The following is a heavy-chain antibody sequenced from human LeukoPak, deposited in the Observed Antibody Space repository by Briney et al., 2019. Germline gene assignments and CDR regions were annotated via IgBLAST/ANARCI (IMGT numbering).Heavy chain of an antibody. CDR2: ISRTSSYI. CDR1: VFTFRSYT. J-gene: IGHJ4*02. D-gene: IGHD3-16*02. V-gene: IGHV3-21*01. CDR3: ARDRSYDYIWGSYRPDYFDY. Sequence: GGSLRLSCAASVFTFRSYTMNGVRQAPGKGLEWVSSISRTSSYIYYADSVKGRFTISRDNANNSLYLQMNSLRAEDTAVYYCARDRSYDYIWGSYRPDYFDYWGQGTLVTVSS.